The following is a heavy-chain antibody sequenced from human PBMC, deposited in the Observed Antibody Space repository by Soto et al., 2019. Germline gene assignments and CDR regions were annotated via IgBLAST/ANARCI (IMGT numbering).Heavy chain of an antibody. CDR2: ISAYNGNT. Sequence: ASVKVSCKASGYTFTSYGISWVRQAPGQGLEWMGWISAYNGNTNYAQKLQGRVTMTTDTSTSTAYMELRSLRSDDTAVYYCARRLRRWNLPYHYYGMDVWGKGPTVTVSS. D-gene: IGHD1-1*01. CDR3: ARRLRRWNLPYHYYGMDV. V-gene: IGHV1-18*01. CDR1: GYTFTSYG. J-gene: IGHJ6*04.